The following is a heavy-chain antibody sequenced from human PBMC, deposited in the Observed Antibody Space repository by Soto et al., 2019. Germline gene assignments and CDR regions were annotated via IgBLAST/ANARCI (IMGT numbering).Heavy chain of an antibody. J-gene: IGHJ3*01. Sequence: QVQLVQSGADVKKPGSSVKVSCKTSGGSFGSSAISWVRPAPAQGLEWMGEIIPVFDKANYAQNFQGRLTMTADELTGTVFMEVSSLRSDDAAVYFCARLRRDWGDAFDLWGLGTFVTVSS. CDR1: GGSFGSSA. D-gene: IGHD3-16*01. CDR2: IIPVFDKA. V-gene: IGHV1-69*01. CDR3: ARLRRDWGDAFDL.